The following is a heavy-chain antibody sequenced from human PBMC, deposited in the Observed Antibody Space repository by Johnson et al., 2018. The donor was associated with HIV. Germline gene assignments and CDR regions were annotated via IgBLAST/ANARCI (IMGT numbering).Heavy chain of an antibody. Sequence: QVQLVESGGGVVQPGRSLRLSCAASGFTFSNYGMRWVRQAPGKGLEWVAVIWFDGNNKHYSDSVKGRFTISRDNSNNILYLQMNSLRVEDTAVYYCAKVAVAMVGDAFDIWGQGTMVTVSS. CDR3: AKVAVAMVGDAFDI. D-gene: IGHD2-8*01. CDR2: IWFDGNNK. CDR1: GFTFSNYG. V-gene: IGHV3-33*06. J-gene: IGHJ3*02.